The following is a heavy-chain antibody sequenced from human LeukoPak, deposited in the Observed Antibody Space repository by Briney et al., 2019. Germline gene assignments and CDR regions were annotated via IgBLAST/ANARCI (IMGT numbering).Heavy chain of an antibody. V-gene: IGHV4-30-4*01. CDR2: IHYSGST. Sequence: SQTLSLTCTVSGGSISSGDYYWSWIRQPPGKGLEWIGYIHYSGSTYYNPSLKSRVTISVDTSKNQFSLKLSSVTAADTAVYYCARDLRPFYCSSTSCYTGNYYYGMDVWGQGTTVTVSS. D-gene: IGHD2-2*02. CDR1: GGSISSGDYY. CDR3: ARDLRPFYCSSTSCYTGNYYYGMDV. J-gene: IGHJ6*02.